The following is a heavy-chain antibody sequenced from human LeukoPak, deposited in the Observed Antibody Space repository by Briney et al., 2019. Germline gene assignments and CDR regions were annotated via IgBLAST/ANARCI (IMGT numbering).Heavy chain of an antibody. Sequence: ASVKVSCKASGYTFTGYYMHWVRQAPGQGLEWMGWINPNSGGTNYAQKFQGRVTMTRDTSISTAYMELSRLRSDDTAVYYCARDGAFGGDIAVVDYYMDVWGKGTTVTVSS. D-gene: IGHD6-19*01. CDR3: ARDGAFGGDIAVVDYYMDV. J-gene: IGHJ6*03. V-gene: IGHV1-2*02. CDR2: INPNSGGT. CDR1: GYTFTGYY.